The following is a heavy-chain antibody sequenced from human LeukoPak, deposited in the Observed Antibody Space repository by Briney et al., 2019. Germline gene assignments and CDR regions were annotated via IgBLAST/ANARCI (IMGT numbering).Heavy chain of an antibody. D-gene: IGHD3-10*01. CDR1: GFSFSNAW. V-gene: IGHV3-15*01. CDR2: IKSRTDGGTP. J-gene: IGHJ4*02. CDR3: TTCPPLLAGSDFDY. Sequence: GGSLRLSCAASGFSFSNAWMSWVRQAPGKGLKWVGRIKSRTDGGTPDYAAPVKGRFTISRDDSKNTLYLQMNSLKTEDTAVYYCTTCPPLLAGSDFDYWGQGTLVTVSS.